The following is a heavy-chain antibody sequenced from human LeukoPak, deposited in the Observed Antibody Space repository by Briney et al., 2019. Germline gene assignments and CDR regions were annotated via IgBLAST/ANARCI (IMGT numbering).Heavy chain of an antibody. CDR2: IVPIFGTA. CDR3: ARGGDVIVVVPAQPNWFDP. V-gene: IGHV1-69*05. Sequence: SVKVSCKASGGTFSSYAISWVRQAPGQGLEWMGGIVPIFGTANYAQKFQGRVTITTDESTSTAYMELSSLRSEDTAVYYCARGGDVIVVVPAQPNWFDPWGQGTLVTVSS. CDR1: GGTFSSYA. J-gene: IGHJ5*02. D-gene: IGHD2-2*01.